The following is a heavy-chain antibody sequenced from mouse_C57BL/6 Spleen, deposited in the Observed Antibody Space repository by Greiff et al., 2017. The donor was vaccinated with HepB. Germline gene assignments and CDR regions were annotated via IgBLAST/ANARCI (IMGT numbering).Heavy chain of an antibody. CDR1: GFTFSSYA. CDR3: TRAPGYGSREGFAY. D-gene: IGHD1-1*01. V-gene: IGHV5-9-1*02. Sequence: DVMLVESGEGLVKPGGSLKLSCAASGFTFSSYAMSWVRQTPEKRLEWVAYISSGGDYTYYADTVKGRFTISRDNARNTLYLQMSSLKSEDTAMYYCTRAPGYGSREGFAYWGQGTLVTVSA. J-gene: IGHJ3*01. CDR2: ISSGGDYT.